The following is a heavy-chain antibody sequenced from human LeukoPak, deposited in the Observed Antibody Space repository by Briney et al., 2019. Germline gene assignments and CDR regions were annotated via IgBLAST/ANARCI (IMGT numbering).Heavy chain of an antibody. CDR3: ATDLG. CDR2: VDHDGSGT. V-gene: IGHV3-74*01. D-gene: IGHD4-17*01. J-gene: IGHJ4*02. CDR1: GFTFTDYW. Sequence: GGSLRLSCAASGFTFTDYWMHWVRQAPGKGLVWVSRVDHDGSGTAYADSVTGRFTISRDNAKNTVYLQINSLRADDTAVYYCATDLGWGQGTLVTVSS.